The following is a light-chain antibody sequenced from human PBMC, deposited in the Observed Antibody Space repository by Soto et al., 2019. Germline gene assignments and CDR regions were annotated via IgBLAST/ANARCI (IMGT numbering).Light chain of an antibody. Sequence: AIQLTQSPSSLSASVGDRVTITCRASQGISSALAWYQQKPGKAPRLQIYDASSLESGVPSRFSGSGSGTDFTLTISSLQPEDFATYYCQQFNNYPYTFGQGTKLEIK. CDR2: DAS. CDR1: QGISSA. V-gene: IGKV1D-13*01. CDR3: QQFNNYPYT. J-gene: IGKJ2*01.